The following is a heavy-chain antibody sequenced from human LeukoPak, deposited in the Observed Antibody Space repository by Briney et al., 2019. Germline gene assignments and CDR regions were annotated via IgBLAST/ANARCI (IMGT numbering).Heavy chain of an antibody. D-gene: IGHD5-12*01. CDR2: ISADGSST. Sequence: PGGSLRLSCAASGFTFSSFWMHWVRQAPGKGLVWVSRISADGSSTIYADPVKGRFTISRDNAENTVYLQMNSLRVEDTAVYYCARYGYDSWRGFDPWGQGILVTVST. V-gene: IGHV3-74*01. CDR1: GFTFSSFW. CDR3: ARYGYDSWRGFDP. J-gene: IGHJ5*02.